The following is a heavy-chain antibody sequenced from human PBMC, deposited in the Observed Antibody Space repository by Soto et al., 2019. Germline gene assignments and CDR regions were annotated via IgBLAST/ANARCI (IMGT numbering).Heavy chain of an antibody. D-gene: IGHD5-12*01. V-gene: IGHV4-39*01. J-gene: IGHJ4*01. CDR2: MFYSGNT. CDR3: ARISLGLATLKIPAY. CDR1: GDSVSSDSYY. Sequence: SETLSLTCTVSGDSVSSDSYYWAWIRQPPGQGLEWIGSMFYSGNTYYNPSLMSRVTISVDTSENQFSLKLTSVTAADTAIYYSARISLGLATLKIPAYWRHGSLVT.